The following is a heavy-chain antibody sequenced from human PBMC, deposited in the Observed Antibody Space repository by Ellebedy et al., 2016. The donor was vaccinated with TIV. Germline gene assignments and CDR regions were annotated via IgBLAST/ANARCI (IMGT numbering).Heavy chain of an antibody. J-gene: IGHJ4*02. D-gene: IGHD5-18*01. CDR2: ISWDSGRS. Sequence: GESLKISCAASGFPFDDYSMHWVRPAPGKGLEWVSFISWDSGRSYYADSVKGRFTISRDNSKSSLYLQMSSLKIEDTAIYFCAKYRPEENSNWSFFDYWGQGTLVIVSS. CDR3: AKYRPEENSNWSFFDY. V-gene: IGHV3-43*01. CDR1: GFPFDDYS.